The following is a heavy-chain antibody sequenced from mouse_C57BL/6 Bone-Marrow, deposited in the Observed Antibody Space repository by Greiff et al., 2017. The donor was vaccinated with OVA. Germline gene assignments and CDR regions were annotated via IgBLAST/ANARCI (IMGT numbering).Heavy chain of an antibody. CDR2: IYPGSGST. V-gene: IGHV1-55*01. Sequence: QVQLKESGAELVKPGASVKMSCKASGYTFTSYWITWVKQRPGQGLEWIGDIYPGSGSTNYNEKFKSKATLTVDTSSSTAYMQLSSLTSEDSAVYYCARSPDSSGYWFAYWGQGTLVTVSA. D-gene: IGHD3-2*02. J-gene: IGHJ3*01. CDR1: GYTFTSYW. CDR3: ARSPDSSGYWFAY.